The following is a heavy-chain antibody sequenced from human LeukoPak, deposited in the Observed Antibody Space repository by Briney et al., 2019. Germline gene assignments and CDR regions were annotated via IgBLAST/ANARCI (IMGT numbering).Heavy chain of an antibody. CDR2: FDPEDGET. J-gene: IGHJ3*02. CDR3: ARDPRGYTTRGPFDAFDI. D-gene: IGHD2-2*02. CDR1: GYTLTELS. Sequence: ASVKVSCKVSGYTLTELSMHWVRQAPGKGLEWMGGFDPEDGETIYAQKFQGRVTMTEDTSTDTAYMELSSLRSEDTAVYYCARDPRGYTTRGPFDAFDIWGQGTMVTVSS. V-gene: IGHV1-24*01.